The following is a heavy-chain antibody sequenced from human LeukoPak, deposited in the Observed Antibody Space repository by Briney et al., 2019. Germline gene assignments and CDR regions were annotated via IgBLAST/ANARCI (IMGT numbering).Heavy chain of an antibody. J-gene: IGHJ4*02. Sequence: PSETLSLTCAVSGGSISSGGYSWSWIRQPPGKGLEWIGSIYHSGSTYYNPSLKSRVTISVDTSKNQFSLKLSSVTAADTAVYYCARVVIGELRYFDWLSPNGKYYFDYWGQGTLVTVSS. CDR3: ARVVIGELRYFDWLSPNGKYYFDY. D-gene: IGHD3-9*01. CDR2: IYHSGST. V-gene: IGHV4-30-2*01. CDR1: GGSISSGGYS.